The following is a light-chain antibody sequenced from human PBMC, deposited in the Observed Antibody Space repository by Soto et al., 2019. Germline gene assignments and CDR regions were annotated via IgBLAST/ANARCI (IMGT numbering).Light chain of an antibody. J-gene: IGKJ1*01. CDR3: QQSGYSRR. CDR1: QTLSSRH. CDR2: GSS. Sequence: IVDIKGPGILPVAKEGRDPCSRRASQTLSSRHLAWYQQKPGQAPRLLIYGSSSRATDIPDRFSGSGCGTDLTLASSTLEPEDLAIYYWQQSGYSRRFGQGTKVDI. V-gene: IGKV3-20*01.